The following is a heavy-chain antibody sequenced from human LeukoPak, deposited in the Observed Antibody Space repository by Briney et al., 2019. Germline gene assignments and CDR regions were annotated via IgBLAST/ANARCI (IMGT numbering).Heavy chain of an antibody. D-gene: IGHD3-22*01. CDR1: GGSIRNYY. Sequence: SETLSLTCTVSGGSIRNYYWSWIQQPRGKGLEWIGYIYYGGGTNYNPSLKSRVTISVDTSKNQFSLNLSSVTAADTAVYYCARHSYDSSGYYFDYWGQGTLVTVSS. V-gene: IGHV4-59*08. CDR3: ARHSYDSSGYYFDY. J-gene: IGHJ4*02. CDR2: IYYGGGT.